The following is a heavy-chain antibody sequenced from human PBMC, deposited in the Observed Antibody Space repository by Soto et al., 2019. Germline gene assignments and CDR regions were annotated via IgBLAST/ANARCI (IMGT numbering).Heavy chain of an antibody. V-gene: IGHV4-34*01. J-gene: IGHJ4*02. CDR1: GGSSSGWY. D-gene: IGHD1-26*01. CDR2: ISSGST. Sequence: XETLSLTCAVYGGSSSGWYWTWMRQSPVKGLEWIGEISSGSTNYNPSLKSRVTISADMSKNQFSLKLTSVTAADAAIYYCARGPYSRGVGATNPSNWGQGTQVTVSS. CDR3: ARGPYSRGVGATNPSN.